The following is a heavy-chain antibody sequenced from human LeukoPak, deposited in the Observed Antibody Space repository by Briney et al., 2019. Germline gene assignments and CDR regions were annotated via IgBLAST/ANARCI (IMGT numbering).Heavy chain of an antibody. V-gene: IGHV3-48*02. CDR2: ISSSSNTI. CDR1: GFTFSSYS. CDR3: ARGGYGANDDAFDI. J-gene: IGHJ3*02. Sequence: GGSLRLSCAASGFTFSSYSMNWVRQAPGKGLEWVSYISSSSNTIYYADSVKGRFTISRDNAKNSLFLQMNSLRDEDTAVYYCARGGYGANDDAFDIWGQGTMVTVSS. D-gene: IGHD4-23*01.